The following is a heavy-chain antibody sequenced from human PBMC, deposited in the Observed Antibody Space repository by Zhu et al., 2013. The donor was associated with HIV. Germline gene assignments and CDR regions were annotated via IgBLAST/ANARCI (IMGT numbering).Heavy chain of an antibody. D-gene: IGHD2-2*01. CDR1: GYTLTELS. CDR3: VTFGTILGYCSSTTCTPGDY. Sequence: QVQLVQSGAEVKKPGASVKVSCKVSGYTLTELSIHWVRQAPGKGLEWMGGFDPEDGETIYAQKFQGRVTMTEDTSTDTAYMELSSLRSDDTAVYYCVTFGTILGYCSSTTCTPGDYWGQGTLVTVSS. J-gene: IGHJ4*02. CDR2: FDPEDGET. V-gene: IGHV1-24*01.